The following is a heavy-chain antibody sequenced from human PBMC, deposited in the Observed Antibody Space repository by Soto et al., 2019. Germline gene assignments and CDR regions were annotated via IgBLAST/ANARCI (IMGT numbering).Heavy chain of an antibody. CDR2: IYYSGST. D-gene: IGHD1-7*01. Sequence: SETLSLTCTVSGRSISSGGYYWSWIRQHPGKGLEWIGYIYYSGSTYYNPSLKSRVTISVDTSKNQFSLKLSSVTAADTAVYYCARVQLGRDWNYVLGYYYYGMDVWGQGTTVT. CDR3: ARVQLGRDWNYVLGYYYYGMDV. J-gene: IGHJ6*02. CDR1: GRSISSGGYY. V-gene: IGHV4-31*03.